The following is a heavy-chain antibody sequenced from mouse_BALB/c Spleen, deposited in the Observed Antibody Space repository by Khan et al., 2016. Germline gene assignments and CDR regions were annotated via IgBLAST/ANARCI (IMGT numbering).Heavy chain of an antibody. CDR1: GYTFTSYW. Sequence: QVQLQQSGAELAKPGASVKMSCKASGYTFTSYWMHWVKQRPGQGLEWIGYINPSTGYTEYNQKFKDKATLTADKSSSTAYMQLSSLTSEDSAVYHCANRYDGSWFAYWGQGTLVTVSA. D-gene: IGHD2-14*01. CDR2: INPSTGYT. J-gene: IGHJ3*01. V-gene: IGHV1-7*01. CDR3: ANRYDGSWFAY.